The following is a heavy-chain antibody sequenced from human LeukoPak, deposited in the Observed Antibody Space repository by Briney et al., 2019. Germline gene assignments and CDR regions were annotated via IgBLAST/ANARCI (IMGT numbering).Heavy chain of an antibody. V-gene: IGHV3-30*15. CDR2: MSYDGTKE. J-gene: IGHJ4*02. CDR1: GFTFSRFA. D-gene: IGHD2-21*01. Sequence: PGRSLRLSCAASGFTFSRFAMHWVRQAPGKGLEWVAVMSYDGTKEDYADSVKGRFTISRGNSKSTLYLQMSSLTTEDTAVYYCSRDGDVVGESFDYWGQGTLVTVSS. CDR3: SRDGDVVGESFDY.